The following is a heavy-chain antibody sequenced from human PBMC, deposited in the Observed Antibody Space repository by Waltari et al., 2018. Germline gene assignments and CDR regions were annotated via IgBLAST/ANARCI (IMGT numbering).Heavy chain of an antibody. CDR1: GGSFSGYY. CDR2: INHIGTT. Sequence: QVQLQQWGVGLLKPSENLSLTCAVYGGSFSGYYWSWIRQPPGKGLEWLGEINHIGTTNYNPSLKSRVTVSGDTAKNQFALKLSSVTAADTALYCWARGFNSSGLYEYFQHWGQGTLVTFSS. J-gene: IGHJ1*01. D-gene: IGHD6-19*01. CDR3: ARGFNSSGLYEYFQH. V-gene: IGHV4-34*01.